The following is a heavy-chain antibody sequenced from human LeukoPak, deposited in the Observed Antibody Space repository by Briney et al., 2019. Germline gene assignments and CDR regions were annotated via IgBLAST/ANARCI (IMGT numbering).Heavy chain of an antibody. CDR3: AREDFTDYLNNAFDI. J-gene: IGHJ3*02. Sequence: AASVKVSCKASGGTFSSYAISWVRQAPGQGFEWMGGIIPVSGTTGYAQKFQGRVTITTDESTSTTYMELSSLRSDDTAVYYCAREDFTDYLNNAFDIWGQGTMVTVSS. CDR2: IIPVSGTT. CDR1: GGTFSSYA. V-gene: IGHV1-69*05. D-gene: IGHD4-11*01.